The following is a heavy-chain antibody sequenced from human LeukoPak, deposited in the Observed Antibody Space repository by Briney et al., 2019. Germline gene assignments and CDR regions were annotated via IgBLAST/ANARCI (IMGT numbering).Heavy chain of an antibody. CDR3: ARDAIAAAGTPLSLDV. CDR1: GGSISSYY. V-gene: IGHV4-59*01. D-gene: IGHD6-13*01. Sequence: PSETLSLTCTVSGGSISSYYWSWIRQPPGKGLEWIGYIYYSGSTNYNPSLKSRATISVDTSKNQFSLKLSSVIAADTAVYYCARDAIAAAGTPLSLDVWGQGPRSPSP. J-gene: IGHJ6*02. CDR2: IYYSGST.